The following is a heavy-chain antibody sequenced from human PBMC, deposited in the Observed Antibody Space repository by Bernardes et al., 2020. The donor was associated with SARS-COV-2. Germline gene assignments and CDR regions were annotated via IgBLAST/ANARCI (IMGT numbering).Heavy chain of an antibody. CDR1: GGTFSSYA. J-gene: IGHJ1*01. CDR3: ARGGEPGFCSCGSCPEYFQH. D-gene: IGHD2-15*01. CDR2: IIPILGIA. V-gene: IGHV1-69*04. Sequence: SVKVSCKASGGTFSSYAISWVRQAPGQGLEWMGRIIPILGIANYAQKFQGRVTITADKSTSTAYMELSSLRAEDTAVYYCARGGEPGFCSCGSCPEYFQHWGQGTRVTVSS.